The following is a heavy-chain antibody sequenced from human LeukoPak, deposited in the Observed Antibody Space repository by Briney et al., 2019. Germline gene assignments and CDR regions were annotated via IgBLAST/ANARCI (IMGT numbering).Heavy chain of an antibody. J-gene: IGHJ4*02. CDR3: ARAGYGDYGTPSDY. Sequence: ASVKVSCKASGYTFTGYYMHWVRQAPGQGLEWMGWINPNSGGTNYAQKFQGRVTMTRDTSISTAYMELSSLRSEDTAVYYCARAGYGDYGTPSDYWGQGTLVTVSS. D-gene: IGHD4-17*01. CDR2: INPNSGGT. CDR1: GYTFTGYY. V-gene: IGHV1-2*02.